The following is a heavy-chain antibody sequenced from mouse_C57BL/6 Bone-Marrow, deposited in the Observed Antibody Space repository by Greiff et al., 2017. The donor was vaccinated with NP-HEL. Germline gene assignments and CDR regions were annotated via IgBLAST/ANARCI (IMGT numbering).Heavy chain of an antibody. Sequence: QVQLQQSGAELVKPGASVKLSCKASGYTFTSYWMHWVKQRPGQGLEWIGMIHPNSGSTNYNEKFKSKATLTVDKSSSTAYMQLSSLTSEDSAVYYCARWDDGYYLAWFAYWGQGTLVTVSA. CDR3: ARWDDGYYLAWFAY. J-gene: IGHJ3*01. D-gene: IGHD2-3*01. CDR2: IHPNSGST. V-gene: IGHV1-64*01. CDR1: GYTFTSYW.